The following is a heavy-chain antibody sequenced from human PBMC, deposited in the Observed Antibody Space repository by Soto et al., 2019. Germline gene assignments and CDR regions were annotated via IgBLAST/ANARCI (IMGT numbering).Heavy chain of an antibody. CDR2: IYPGDSDT. CDR1: GYSFTSYW. J-gene: IGHJ5*02. Sequence: PGDSLKISCKGSGYSFTSYWIGWVRQMPGKGLEWMGIIYPGDSDTRYSPSFQGQVTISADKSISTAYLQWSSLKASDTAMYYCAIKPPSGGGSYNSNWFAPSTQRTLDTVSS. V-gene: IGHV5-51*01. D-gene: IGHD1-26*01. CDR3: AIKPPSGGGSYNSNWFAP.